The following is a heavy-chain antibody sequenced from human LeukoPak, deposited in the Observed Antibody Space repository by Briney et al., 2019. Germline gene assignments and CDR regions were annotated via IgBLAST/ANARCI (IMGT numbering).Heavy chain of an antibody. CDR1: GVTFSGHG. D-gene: IGHD1-26*01. CDR2: ISYDGSVQ. J-gene: IGHJ4*02. V-gene: IGHV3-30*18. CDR3: AKDRSYLIDS. Sequence: SGGSLRLSCSASGVTFSGHGMHWVRQAPGKGLEWVAVISYDGSVQYYADSVKGRFTISRDNSERTLYLEMNSLRTEDTAVYLCAKDRSYLIDSWGQGTLVTVSS.